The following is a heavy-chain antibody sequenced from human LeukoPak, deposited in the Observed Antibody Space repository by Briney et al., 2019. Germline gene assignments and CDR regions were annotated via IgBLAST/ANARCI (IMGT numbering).Heavy chain of an antibody. D-gene: IGHD5-18*01. CDR1: GGSISSYY. CDR2: IYYIGST. Sequence: SETLSLTCTVSGGSISSYYWGWIRQPPGKGLEWIGSIYYIGSTYYNPSLKSRVTISVDTSKNQFSLKLSSVTAADTAVYYRARLDVDTSYRFDYWGQGTLVTVSS. CDR3: ARLDVDTSYRFDY. J-gene: IGHJ4*02. V-gene: IGHV4-39*01.